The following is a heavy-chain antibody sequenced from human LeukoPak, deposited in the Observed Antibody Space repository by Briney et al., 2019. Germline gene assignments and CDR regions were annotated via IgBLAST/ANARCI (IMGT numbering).Heavy chain of an antibody. CDR3: ARDRTIFGVVIDY. Sequence: SETLSLTCTVSGGSISSSSYYWGWIRQPPGKGLEWIGSIYYSGSTYYNPSLKSRVTISVDTSKNQFSLKLSSVTAADAAVYYCARDRTIFGVVIDYWGQGTLVTVSS. D-gene: IGHD3-3*01. V-gene: IGHV4-39*07. CDR2: IYYSGST. J-gene: IGHJ4*02. CDR1: GGSISSSSYY.